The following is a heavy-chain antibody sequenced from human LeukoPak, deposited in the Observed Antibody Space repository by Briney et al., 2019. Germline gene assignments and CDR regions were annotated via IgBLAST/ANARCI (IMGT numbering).Heavy chain of an antibody. CDR2: IYSGGST. CDR3: ARVPSGSYYVG. V-gene: IGHV3-66*01. CDR1: GFTVSSNY. J-gene: IGHJ4*02. D-gene: IGHD1-26*01. Sequence: GGSLRLSCAASGFTVSSNYMSWVRQAPGKGLEWVSVIYSGGSTYYADSVKGRFTISRDNSKNTLYLQMNSLRAEDTAVYYCARVPSGSYYVGWGQGTLVTVSS.